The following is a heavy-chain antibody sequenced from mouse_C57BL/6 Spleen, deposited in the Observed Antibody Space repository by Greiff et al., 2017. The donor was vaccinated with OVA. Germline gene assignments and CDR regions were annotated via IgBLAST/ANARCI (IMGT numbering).Heavy chain of an antibody. J-gene: IGHJ3*01. CDR2: IDPSDSYT. V-gene: IGHV1-59*01. D-gene: IGHD1-1*01. CDR3: ERDGSSYETY. Sequence: QVQLQQPGAELVRPGTSVKLSCKASGYTFTSYWMHWVKQRPGQGLEWIGVIDPSDSYTNYNQKFKGKATLTVDTSSSTAYMQLSSLTSEDSAVYYCERDGSSYETYWGKGTLVTVSA. CDR1: GYTFTSYW.